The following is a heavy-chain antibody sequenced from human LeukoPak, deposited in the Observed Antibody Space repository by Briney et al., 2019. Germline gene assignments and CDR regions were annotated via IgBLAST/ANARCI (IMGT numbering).Heavy chain of an antibody. J-gene: IGHJ4*02. CDR2: IKSKSDGGTT. CDR3: TTENPTDF. CDR1: GFPFTNAW. V-gene: IGHV3-15*01. Sequence: GGSLRLSCAASGFPFTNAWMSWVRQAPGKGLEWVGRIKSKSDGGTTDYAAPVEGRFTISRDDSENTLYLQVNTVKIEDTAVYYCTTENPTDFWGQGTLVTVSS.